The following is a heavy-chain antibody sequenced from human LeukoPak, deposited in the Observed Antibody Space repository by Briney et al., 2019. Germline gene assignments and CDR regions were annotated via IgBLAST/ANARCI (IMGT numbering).Heavy chain of an antibody. CDR3: AKVHEQWLGAVDV. CDR1: GFTVSSNY. CDR2: IYSGGST. J-gene: IGHJ6*02. D-gene: IGHD6-19*01. Sequence: GGSLRLSCAASGFTVSSNYMSWVRQAPGKGLEWVSVIYSGGSTYYADSVKGRFTISRDNSKNTLYLQMNSLRAEDTAVYYCAKVHEQWLGAVDVWGQGTTVTVSS. V-gene: IGHV3-53*05.